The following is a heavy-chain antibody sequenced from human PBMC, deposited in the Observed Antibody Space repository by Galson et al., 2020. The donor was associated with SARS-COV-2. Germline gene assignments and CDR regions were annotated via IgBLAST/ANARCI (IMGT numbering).Heavy chain of an antibody. CDR3: AKDGVWFGESGKQ. V-gene: IGHV3-23*01. D-gene: IGHD3-10*01. Sequence: GESPKISCAASGFIFSDFAMSWVRQAPGKGLEWVSGISGSGVSTFHRDSVKGRFTISRDNSKNTLYLQMNSLTVDDTAVYYCAKDGVWFGESGKQGGRGTLVTVSS. J-gene: IGHJ4*02. CDR1: GFIFSDFA. CDR2: ISGSGVST.